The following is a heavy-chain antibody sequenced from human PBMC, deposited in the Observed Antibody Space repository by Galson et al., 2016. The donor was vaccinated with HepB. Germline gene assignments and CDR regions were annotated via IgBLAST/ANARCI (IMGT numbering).Heavy chain of an antibody. Sequence: QSGAEVKKPGESLKISCKGSGYIFTNYWIAWARQMPGKGLEWMGIIYPDDSDTTYSPSFQGQVTISADKSISTAYLQWSSLKASDTAMYYCARRRSPNCFDPWGQGTLVTVSS. CDR2: IYPDDSDT. V-gene: IGHV5-51*01. CDR3: ARRRSPNCFDP. J-gene: IGHJ5*02. CDR1: GYIFTNYW.